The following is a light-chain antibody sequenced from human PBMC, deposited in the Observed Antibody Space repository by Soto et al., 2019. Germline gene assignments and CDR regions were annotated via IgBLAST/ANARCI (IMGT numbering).Light chain of an antibody. CDR2: GAS. CDR3: QQYNNWPWT. Sequence: EIVMTQSPATLSLSPGERATLSCRASQSVSSSYLAWYQQKPGQAPRLLTYGASTRATGIPARFSGSGSGTEFTLTISSLQSEDFAVYYCQQYNNWPWTFGQGTKVDNK. J-gene: IGKJ1*01. V-gene: IGKV3-15*01. CDR1: QSVSSSY.